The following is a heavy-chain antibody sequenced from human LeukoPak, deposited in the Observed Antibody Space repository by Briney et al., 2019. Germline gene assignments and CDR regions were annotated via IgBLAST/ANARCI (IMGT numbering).Heavy chain of an antibody. Sequence: GRSLRLSCAASGFTFSSYEMNWVRQAPGKGLEWVSYISSSGSTIYYADSVKGRFTISRDNAKNSLYLQMNSLRAEDTAVYYCARDNYYDSSGYPVNAFDIWGQGTMVTVSS. D-gene: IGHD3-22*01. CDR2: ISSSGSTI. CDR1: GFTFSSYE. V-gene: IGHV3-48*03. CDR3: ARDNYYDSSGYPVNAFDI. J-gene: IGHJ3*02.